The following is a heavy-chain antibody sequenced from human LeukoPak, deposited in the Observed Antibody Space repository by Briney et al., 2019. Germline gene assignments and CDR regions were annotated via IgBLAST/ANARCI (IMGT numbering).Heavy chain of an antibody. D-gene: IGHD2-8*02. CDR1: GGSISSFY. Sequence: SGTPSLTCTVSGGSISSFYWSWIRQPPGKGPEWIGYIYSSGSTNYNPSLKSRVTISVDTSKNQFSLKLISVTAADTAVYYCARGDRSTGWAYYFDYWGQGTLVTVSS. CDR2: IYSSGST. CDR3: ARGDRSTGWAYYFDY. V-gene: IGHV4-59*01. J-gene: IGHJ4*02.